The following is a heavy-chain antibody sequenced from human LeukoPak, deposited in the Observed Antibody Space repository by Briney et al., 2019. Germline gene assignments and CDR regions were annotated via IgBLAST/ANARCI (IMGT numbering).Heavy chain of an antibody. CDR2: IYPGDSDT. CDR3: AINYGFWSGSSLYGMDV. Sequence: PGESLKISCKGSGYSFTSYWIGWVRQMPGKGLEWMGIIYPGDSDTRYSPSFQGQVTISADKSISTAYLQWSSLKASDTAMYYCAINYGFWSGSSLYGMDVWGQGTTVTVSS. D-gene: IGHD3-3*01. V-gene: IGHV5-51*03. CDR1: GYSFTSYW. J-gene: IGHJ6*02.